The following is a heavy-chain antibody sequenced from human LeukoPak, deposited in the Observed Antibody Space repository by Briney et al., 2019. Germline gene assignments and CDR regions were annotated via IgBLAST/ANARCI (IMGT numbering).Heavy chain of an antibody. CDR1: GGSISSYY. CDR3: ARETPEYYYGSGSYSAFDY. J-gene: IGHJ4*02. V-gene: IGHV4-59*01. Sequence: SQTLSLTCTVSGGSISSYYWSWIRQPPGKGLEWIGCIYYSGSTNYNPSLKSRVTISVDTSKTQFSLKLSSVTAADTAVYYCARETPEYYYGSGSYSAFDYWGQETLVTVSS. D-gene: IGHD3-10*01. CDR2: IYYSGST.